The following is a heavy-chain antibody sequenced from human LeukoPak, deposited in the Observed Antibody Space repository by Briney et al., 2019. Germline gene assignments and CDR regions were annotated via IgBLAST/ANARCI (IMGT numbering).Heavy chain of an antibody. CDR2: INHSGST. J-gene: IGHJ5*02. D-gene: IGHD6-13*01. Sequence: PSETLSLTCAVYGGSFSGYYWSWIRQPPGKGLEWIGEINHSGSTNYNPSLKSRVTISVDTSKNQLSLKLSSVTAADTAVYYCARAGYSSSYNWFDPWGQGTLVTVSS. CDR1: GGSFSGYY. CDR3: ARAGYSSSYNWFDP. V-gene: IGHV4-34*01.